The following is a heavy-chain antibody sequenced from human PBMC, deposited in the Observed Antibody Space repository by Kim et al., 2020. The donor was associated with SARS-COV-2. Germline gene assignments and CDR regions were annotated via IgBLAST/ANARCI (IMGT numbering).Heavy chain of an antibody. CDR1: GDTFSSYT. Sequence: SVKVSCKASGDTFSSYTITWVRQAPGQGLEWMGGIIPIFGTTNYAHKFQGRVTITADESTSTAYMELSSLRSDDTAIYFCATCHGRYYYGSGSYKCFDQWGQGTLVTVS. J-gene: IGHJ4*02. D-gene: IGHD3-10*01. V-gene: IGHV1-69*13. CDR2: IIPIFGTT. CDR3: ATCHGRYYYGSGSYKCFDQ.